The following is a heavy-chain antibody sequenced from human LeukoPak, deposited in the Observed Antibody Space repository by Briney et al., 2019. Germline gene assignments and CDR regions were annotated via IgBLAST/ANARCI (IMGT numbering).Heavy chain of an antibody. Sequence: GGSLRLSCAASGFTVSSNYMSWVRQAPGKGLEWVSVIYSGGSTYYADSVKGRFTISRDNSKNTLYLQMNSLRAEDTAVYYCAKDRYYDFWSGYSKWGQGTLVTVPS. CDR2: IYSGGST. V-gene: IGHV3-66*01. D-gene: IGHD3-3*01. CDR3: AKDRYYDFWSGYSK. CDR1: GFTVSSNY. J-gene: IGHJ4*02.